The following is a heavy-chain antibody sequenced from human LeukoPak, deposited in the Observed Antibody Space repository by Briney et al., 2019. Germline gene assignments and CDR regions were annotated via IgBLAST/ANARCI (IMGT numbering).Heavy chain of an antibody. V-gene: IGHV4-59*08. D-gene: IGHD6-13*01. CDR1: GGSISSYY. J-gene: IGHJ4*02. CDR3: ARRGNFDY. Sequence: SETLSLTCSVSGGSISSYYWSWIRQPPGKGLEWIGYSHYTGNTNYNPSLKSRVTISVDTSKNQFSLRLSSVTAADTAVYYCARRGNFDYWGQGTLVTVSS. CDR2: SHYTGNT.